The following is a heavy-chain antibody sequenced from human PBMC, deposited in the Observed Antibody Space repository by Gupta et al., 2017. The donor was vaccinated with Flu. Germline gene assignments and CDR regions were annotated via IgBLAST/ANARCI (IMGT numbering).Heavy chain of an antibody. Sequence: QVQLAESGGGVVQPGRYLRLSCAASGFNFSSYGMHWVRQAPGKGLEWVALISYDGSKKYYADSVKGRFTISRDNSKNTLFLRLNSLRAEDTAVYYCAKESTGYSYGYDYFDSWGQGTLVSVSS. CDR3: AKESTGYSYGYDYFDS. D-gene: IGHD5-18*01. V-gene: IGHV3-30*18. CDR1: GFNFSSYG. CDR2: ISYDGSKK. J-gene: IGHJ4*02.